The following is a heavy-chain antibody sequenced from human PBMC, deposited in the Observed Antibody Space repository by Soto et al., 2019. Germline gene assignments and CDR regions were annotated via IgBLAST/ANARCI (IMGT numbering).Heavy chain of an antibody. CDR1: GFTFSSYA. CDR2: ISGSGGST. Sequence: GGSLRLSCAASGFTFSSYAMSWVRQAPGKGLEWVSAISGSGGSTYYADSVKGRFTISRDNSKNTLYLQMNSLRAEDLAVYYCANSPRITIFGVGYYYGMDVWGQGTTVTVSS. D-gene: IGHD3-3*01. V-gene: IGHV3-23*01. J-gene: IGHJ6*02. CDR3: ANSPRITIFGVGYYYGMDV.